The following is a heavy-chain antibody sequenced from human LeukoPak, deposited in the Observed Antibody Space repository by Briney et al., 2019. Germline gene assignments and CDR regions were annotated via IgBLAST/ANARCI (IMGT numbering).Heavy chain of an antibody. V-gene: IGHV1-69*06. D-gene: IGHD2-15*01. Sequence: GASVKVSCKASGGTFSNYAISWVRQAPGQGLEWMGGIIPIFGTAIYAQKFRGRVTITADKSTRTAYMELSSLRSEDTAVYYCARAGGYCGRISCPYYFDYWGQGSLVAVSS. CDR1: GGTFSNYA. CDR2: IIPIFGTA. CDR3: ARAGGYCGRISCPYYFDY. J-gene: IGHJ4*02.